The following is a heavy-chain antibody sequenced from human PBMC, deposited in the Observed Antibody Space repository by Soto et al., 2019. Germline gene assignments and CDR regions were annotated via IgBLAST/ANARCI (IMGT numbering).Heavy chain of an antibody. CDR1: GGSFSGYY. Sequence: SETLSLTCAVYGGSFSGYYWSWIRQPPGKGLEWIGEINHSGSTNYNPSLKSRVTISVDTSKNQFSLKLSSVTAADTAVYYCARGGAEILSYYYGSGSYFGRTFDPWGQGTLVTVSS. D-gene: IGHD3-10*01. J-gene: IGHJ5*02. CDR3: ARGGAEILSYYYGSGSYFGRTFDP. V-gene: IGHV4-34*01. CDR2: INHSGST.